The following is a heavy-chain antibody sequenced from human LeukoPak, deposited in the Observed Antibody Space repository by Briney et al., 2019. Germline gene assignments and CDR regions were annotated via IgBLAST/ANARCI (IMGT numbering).Heavy chain of an antibody. Sequence: GGSLRLSCAASGFTFSSYAMRWVRQAPGKGLEWVSAISGSGGSTYYADSVKGRFTISRDNSKNTLYLQMNSLRAEDTAVYYCAKVPEDYVWGSYRSLMFFAYWGQGTLVTVSS. V-gene: IGHV3-23*01. D-gene: IGHD3-16*02. CDR2: ISGSGGST. CDR1: GFTFSSYA. CDR3: AKVPEDYVWGSYRSLMFFAY. J-gene: IGHJ4*02.